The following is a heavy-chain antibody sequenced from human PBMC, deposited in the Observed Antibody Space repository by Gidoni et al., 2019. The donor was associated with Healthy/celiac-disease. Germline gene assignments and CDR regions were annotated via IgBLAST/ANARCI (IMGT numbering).Heavy chain of an antibody. D-gene: IGHD6-6*01. Sequence: QVQRVESGGGGVKPGRSLGLSWAASGLPSSSFGMHWVRRAPGKGLVWVAVIWYDGSNKYYADSVKGRFTISRDNSKNTLYLQMNSLRAEDTAVYYCARDREASSSSFLDYWGQGTLVTVSS. CDR3: ARDREASSSSFLDY. CDR1: GLPSSSFG. CDR2: IWYDGSNK. J-gene: IGHJ4*02. V-gene: IGHV3-33*01.